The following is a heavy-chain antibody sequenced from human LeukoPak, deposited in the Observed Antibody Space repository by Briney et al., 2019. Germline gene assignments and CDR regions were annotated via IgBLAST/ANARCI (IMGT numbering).Heavy chain of an antibody. CDR2: IYHSGSS. D-gene: IGHD1-1*01. J-gene: IGHJ4*02. CDR1: GYSISSGYY. Sequence: SETLSLTCTVSGYSISSGYYWGWIRQPPGKGLEWIGSIYHSGSSYYNPSLKSRVIISGDTSKNQFSPKLSSVTAADTAVYYCASMVERHFDYWGQGTLVTVSS. V-gene: IGHV4-38-2*02. CDR3: ASMVERHFDY.